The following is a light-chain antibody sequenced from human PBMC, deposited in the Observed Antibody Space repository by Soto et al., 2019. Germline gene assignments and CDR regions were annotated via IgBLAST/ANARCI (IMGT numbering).Light chain of an antibody. CDR3: CSYAGSSAV. CDR2: DVS. J-gene: IGLJ7*01. CDR1: SSDVGGYNY. Sequence: QSALTQPASVSGSPGQSITISCTGTSSDVGGYNYVSWYQQHPGKAPKLMIYDVSKRPSGVPDRFSGSKSGNTASLTISGLQAEDEADYYCCSYAGSSAVFGGGTQLTVL. V-gene: IGLV2-11*01.